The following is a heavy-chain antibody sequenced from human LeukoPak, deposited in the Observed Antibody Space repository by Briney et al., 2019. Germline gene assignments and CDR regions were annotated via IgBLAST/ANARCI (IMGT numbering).Heavy chain of an antibody. CDR1: GYSISSGYY. J-gene: IGHJ6*03. CDR3: ARDLHDSSGYYSRYYYYYYMDV. D-gene: IGHD3-22*01. V-gene: IGHV4-38-2*02. Sequence: SETLSLTCTVSGYSISSGYYWGWIRQPPGKGLEWIGSIYHSGSTYYNPSLKSRVTISVDTSKNQFSLKLSSVTAADTAVYYCARDLHDSSGYYSRYYYYYYMDVWGKGTTVTISS. CDR2: IYHSGST.